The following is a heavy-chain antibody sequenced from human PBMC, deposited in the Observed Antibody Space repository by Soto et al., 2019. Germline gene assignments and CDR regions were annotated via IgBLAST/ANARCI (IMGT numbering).Heavy chain of an antibody. Sequence: PGESLKISCKGSGYSLTSYWIGWVRQMPGKGLEWMGIIYPGDSDTRYSPSFQGQVTISADKSISTAYLQWSSLKASDTAMYYCARDGKYCSSTSCYDYYYYGMDVWGQGTTVTVSS. CDR3: ARDGKYCSSTSCYDYYYYGMDV. D-gene: IGHD2-2*01. CDR1: GYSLTSYW. V-gene: IGHV5-51*01. J-gene: IGHJ6*02. CDR2: IYPGDSDT.